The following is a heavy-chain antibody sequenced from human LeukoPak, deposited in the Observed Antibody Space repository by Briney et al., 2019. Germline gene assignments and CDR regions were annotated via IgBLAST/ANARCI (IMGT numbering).Heavy chain of an antibody. Sequence: SETLSLTCTVSGGSISSGSYYWSWIRQPPGKGLEWIGEINHSGSTNYNPSLKSRVTISVDTSKNQFSLKLSSVTAADTAVYYCARVDFWSGYYRDYWGQGTLVTVSS. CDR2: INHSGST. D-gene: IGHD3-3*01. CDR1: GGSISSGSYY. J-gene: IGHJ4*02. V-gene: IGHV4-39*07. CDR3: ARVDFWSGYYRDY.